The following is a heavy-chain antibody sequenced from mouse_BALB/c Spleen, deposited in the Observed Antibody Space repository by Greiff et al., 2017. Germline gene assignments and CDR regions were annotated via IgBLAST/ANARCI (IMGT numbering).Heavy chain of an antibody. V-gene: IGHV5-4*02. D-gene: IGHD4-1*02. CDR3: ARETTGTLFAY. CDR1: GFTFSDYY. J-gene: IGHJ3*01. Sequence: DVKLVESGGGLVKPGGSLKLSCAASGFTFSDYYMYWVRQTPEKRLEWVATISDGGSYTYYPDSVKGRFTISRDNAKNNLYLQMSSLKSEDTAMYYCARETTGTLFAYWGQGTLVTVSA. CDR2: ISDGGSYT.